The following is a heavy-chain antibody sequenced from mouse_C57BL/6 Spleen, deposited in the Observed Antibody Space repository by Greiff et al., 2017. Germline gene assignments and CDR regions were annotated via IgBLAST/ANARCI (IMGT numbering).Heavy chain of an antibody. CDR2: IYPGSGST. D-gene: IGHD1-1*01. CDR1: GYTFTSYW. V-gene: IGHV1-55*01. Sequence: QVQLQQPGAELVKPGASVKLSCKASGYTFTSYWITWVKQRPGQGLEWIGDIYPGSGSTNYNEKFKSKATLTVDTSSSTAYMQLSSLTSEDSAVYYCARDYYGSSYFDCWGKGTTLTVSS. CDR3: ARDYYGSSYFDC. J-gene: IGHJ2*01.